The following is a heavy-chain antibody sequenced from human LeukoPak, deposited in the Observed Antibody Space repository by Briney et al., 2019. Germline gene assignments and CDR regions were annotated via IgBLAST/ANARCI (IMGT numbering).Heavy chain of an antibody. V-gene: IGHV4-39*01. CDR2: IYYSGST. J-gene: IGHJ4*02. Sequence: PSETLSLTCSVSGGSIYSSNYFWGWIRQPPGKGLEWIGSIYYSGSTYYNPSLKSRVTISVDTSKNQFSLNLSSVTAADTAVYYCARQANMIADYWGQGTLVTVSS. CDR3: ARQANMIADY. D-gene: IGHD3-22*01. CDR1: GGSIYSSNYF.